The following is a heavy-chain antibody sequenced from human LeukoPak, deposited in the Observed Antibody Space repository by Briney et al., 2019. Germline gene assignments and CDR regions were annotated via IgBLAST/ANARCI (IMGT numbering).Heavy chain of an antibody. Sequence: SETLSLTCTVSGGSISSGDYYWSWIRQPPGKGLEWIGYIYYSGSTYYNPSLKSRVTISVDTSKNQFSLKLSSVTAADTAVYYCARLIVVVPAANYWYFDLWGRGTLVTVSS. CDR1: GGSISSGDYY. J-gene: IGHJ2*01. V-gene: IGHV4-30-4*01. D-gene: IGHD2-2*01. CDR3: ARLIVVVPAANYWYFDL. CDR2: IYYSGST.